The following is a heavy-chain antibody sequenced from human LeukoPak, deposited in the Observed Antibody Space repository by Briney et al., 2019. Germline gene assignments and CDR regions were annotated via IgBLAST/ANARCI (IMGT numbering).Heavy chain of an antibody. J-gene: IGHJ4*02. CDR2: MNLNSGNT. CDR1: GYTFTSYD. D-gene: IGHD6-13*01. CDR3: ARQFRYSSSWYVIGY. V-gene: IGHV1-8*01. Sequence: ASVKVSCKASGYTFTSYDINWVRQATGQGLEWMGRMNLNSGNTGYAQKFQGRVTMTRNTSISTAYMELSSLRSEDTAVYYCARQFRYSSSWYVIGYWGQGTLVTVSS.